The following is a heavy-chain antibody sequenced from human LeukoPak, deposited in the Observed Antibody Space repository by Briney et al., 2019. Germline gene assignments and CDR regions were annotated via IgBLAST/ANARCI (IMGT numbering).Heavy chain of an antibody. V-gene: IGHV4-34*01. CDR2: INHSGST. D-gene: IGHD6-13*01. CDR1: GGSFSGYY. Sequence: SETLSLTCAVYGGSFSGYYWSWIRQPPGKGLEWIGEINHSGSTNYNPSLKSRVTISVDTSKNQFSLKLSSVTAADTAVYYYARGLIAAAGTSFDYWGQGTLVTVSS. J-gene: IGHJ4*02. CDR3: ARGLIAAAGTSFDY.